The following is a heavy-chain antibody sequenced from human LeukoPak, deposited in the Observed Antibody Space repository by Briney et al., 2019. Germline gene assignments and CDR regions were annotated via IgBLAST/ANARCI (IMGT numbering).Heavy chain of an antibody. V-gene: IGHV3-23*01. CDR2: ISGSGGST. J-gene: IGHJ4*02. CDR1: GFTFSSYA. D-gene: IGHD3-22*01. Sequence: GGSLRLSCAASGFTFSSYAMSWVRQAPGKGLEWVSAISGSGGSTYYADSVKGRFTISRDNSKNTLHLQMNSLRAEDTAVYYCAKDGYYDSSGYPAGYFDYWGQGTLVTVSS. CDR3: AKDGYYDSSGYPAGYFDY.